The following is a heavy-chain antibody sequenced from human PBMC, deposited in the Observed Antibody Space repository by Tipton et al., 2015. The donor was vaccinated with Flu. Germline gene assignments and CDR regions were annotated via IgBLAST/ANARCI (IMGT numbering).Heavy chain of an antibody. D-gene: IGHD1-20*01. J-gene: IGHJ4*02. CDR1: GFTLSSYE. CDR2: ISSSGSTI. V-gene: IGHV3-48*03. Sequence: SLRLSCAASGFTLSSYEMNWVRQAPGKGLEWVSYISSSGSTIYYADSVKGRFTISRDNAKNSLYLQMNSLRAEDTAVYYCARDPGITGTTREDYWGQGTLVTVSS. CDR3: ARDPGITGTTREDY.